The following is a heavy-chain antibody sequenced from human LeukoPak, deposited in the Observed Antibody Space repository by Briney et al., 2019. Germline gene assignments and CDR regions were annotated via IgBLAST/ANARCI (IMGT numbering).Heavy chain of an antibody. J-gene: IGHJ6*02. CDR1: GFTFSSYA. CDR3: AKELSSLYSSSWYGGSYYYYGMDV. Sequence: GGSLRLSCAASGFTFSSYAMHWVRQAPGKGLEWVAVISYDGSNKYYADSVKGRFTISRDNSKNTLYLQMNSLRAEDTAVYYCAKELSSLYSSSWYGGSYYYYGMDVWGQGTTVTVSS. CDR2: ISYDGSNK. V-gene: IGHV3-30-3*01. D-gene: IGHD6-13*01.